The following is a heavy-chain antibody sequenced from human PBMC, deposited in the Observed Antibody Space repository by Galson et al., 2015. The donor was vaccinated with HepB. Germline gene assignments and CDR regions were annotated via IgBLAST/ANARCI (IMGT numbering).Heavy chain of an antibody. D-gene: IGHD3-22*01. CDR2: INPSGGST. CDR1: GYTFTSYY. CDR3: ARDYRSYYDSSGYYGYFDY. V-gene: IGHV1-46*01. Sequence: SVKVSCKASGYTFTSYYMHWVRQAPGQGLEWMGIINPSGGSTSYAQKFQGRVTMTRDTSTSTVYMELSSLRSEDTAVYYCARDYRSYYDSSGYYGYFDYWGQGTLVTVSS. J-gene: IGHJ4*02.